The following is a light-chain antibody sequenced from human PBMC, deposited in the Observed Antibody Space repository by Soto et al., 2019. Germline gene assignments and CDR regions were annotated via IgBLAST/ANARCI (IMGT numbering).Light chain of an antibody. CDR2: GAS. Sequence: EIVLTQSPGTPSLSPGERATLSCRASQSVSSTYLAWYQQKPGQAPRLLIYGASSRATGIPDRFSGSGSGTDFTLTISRLEPEDFAVYYCQQRSNWPPTWTFGQGTKVEIK. J-gene: IGKJ1*01. V-gene: IGKV3D-20*02. CDR3: QQRSNWPPTWT. CDR1: QSVSSTY.